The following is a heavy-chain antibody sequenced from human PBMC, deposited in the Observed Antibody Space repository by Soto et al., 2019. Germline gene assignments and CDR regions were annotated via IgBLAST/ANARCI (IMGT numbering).Heavy chain of an antibody. D-gene: IGHD3-22*01. J-gene: IGHJ4*02. Sequence: QVQLVQSGAEVKKPGASVKVSCKASGYTFTSYGISWVRQAPGQGLEWMGWISAYNGNTNYAQKVQGRVTMTTDTSTSTAYMELRSLRSDDTAVYYCARAGYYDSSGYYRQYYFDYWGQGTLVTVSS. CDR2: ISAYNGNT. CDR3: ARAGYYDSSGYYRQYYFDY. V-gene: IGHV1-18*01. CDR1: GYTFTSYG.